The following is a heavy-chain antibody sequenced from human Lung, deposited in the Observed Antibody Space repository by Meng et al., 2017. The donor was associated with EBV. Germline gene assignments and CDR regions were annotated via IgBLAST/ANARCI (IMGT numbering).Heavy chain of an antibody. Sequence: HVHLHQSGPGLVKPSQTLPLTCAISGDSVSSNTAAWNWIRQSPSRGLEWLGRTYYRSKWYNDYAVFVKSRITINPDTSKNQFSLQLNSVTPEDTAVHYCARGATSVFDLWGRGTLVTVSS. CDR1: GDSVSSNTAA. J-gene: IGHJ2*01. V-gene: IGHV6-1*01. CDR2: TYYRSKWYN. CDR3: ARGATSVFDL.